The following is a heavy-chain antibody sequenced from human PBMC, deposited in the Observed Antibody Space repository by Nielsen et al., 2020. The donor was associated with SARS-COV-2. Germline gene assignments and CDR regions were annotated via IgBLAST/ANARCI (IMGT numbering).Heavy chain of an antibody. D-gene: IGHD2-2*01. CDR2: TYYRSKWYN. Sequence: WIRQSPSRGLEWLGRTYYRSKWYNDYAVSVKSRIPINPDTSKNQFSLQLNSVTPEDTAVYYCARGTYVVVVPAASRGYYYYYMDVWGKGTTVTVSS. CDR3: ARGTYVVVVPAASRGYYYYYMDV. J-gene: IGHJ6*03. V-gene: IGHV6-1*01.